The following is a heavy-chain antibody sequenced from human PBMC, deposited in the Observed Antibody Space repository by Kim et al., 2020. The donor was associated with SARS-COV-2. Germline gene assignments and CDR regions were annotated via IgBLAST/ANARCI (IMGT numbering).Heavy chain of an antibody. V-gene: IGHV3-15*01. CDR1: GFTFSNAW. CDR3: TTYRYYYDSSGYLYFDY. J-gene: IGHJ4*02. CDR2: IKSKTDGGTT. D-gene: IGHD3-22*01. Sequence: GGSLRLSCAASGFTFSNAWMSWVRQAPGKGLEWVGRIKSKTDGGTTDYAAPVKGRFTISRDDSKNTLYLQMNSLKTEDTAVYYCTTYRYYYDSSGYLYFDYWGQGTLVTVSS.